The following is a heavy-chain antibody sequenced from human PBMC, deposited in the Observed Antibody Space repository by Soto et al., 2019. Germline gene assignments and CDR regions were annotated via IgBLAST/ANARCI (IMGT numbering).Heavy chain of an antibody. CDR2: ISAYNGNT. J-gene: IGHJ6*02. V-gene: IGHV1-18*04. Sequence: QVQLVQSGAEVKKPGASVKVSCKASGYTFTSYGISWVRQAPGQGLEWMGWISAYNGNTNYAQKLQGRVTMTTDTSTSTAYMVLRSLRSDDTSVYYCARGRVYYFWSGYSYDYGMDVWGQGTTVTVSS. D-gene: IGHD3-3*01. CDR1: GYTFTSYG. CDR3: ARGRVYYFWSGYSYDYGMDV.